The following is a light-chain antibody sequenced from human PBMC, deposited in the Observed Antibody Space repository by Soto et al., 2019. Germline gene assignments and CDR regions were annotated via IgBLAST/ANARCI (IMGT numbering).Light chain of an antibody. CDR1: QSVLYSYNNKNY. V-gene: IGKV4-1*01. CDR2: WAS. CDR3: QQYYSPWT. J-gene: IGKJ1*01. Sequence: DIVMTQSPDSLAVSLGERATINCKSSQSVLYSYNNKNYLAWYQQKPGQPPKLLIYWASTRESGVPDRFSGSGSGTDFTLTISRLQAEDVAVYYCQQYYSPWTFGQGTKVELK.